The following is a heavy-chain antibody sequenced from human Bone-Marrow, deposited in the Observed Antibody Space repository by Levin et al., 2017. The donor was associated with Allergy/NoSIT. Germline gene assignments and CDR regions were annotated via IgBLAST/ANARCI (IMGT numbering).Heavy chain of an antibody. CDR2: IYYTGTT. CDR3: ARRGDP. V-gene: IGHV4-39*01. Sequence: SETLSLTCTVSGGSISSGRYYWGWIRQPPGKGLEWIGSIYYTGTTHYNPSLKSRVTISADTSKNQFSLKLISVTAADTAIYYCARRGDPWGQGTLVTVSS. J-gene: IGHJ5*02. CDR1: GGSISSGRYY.